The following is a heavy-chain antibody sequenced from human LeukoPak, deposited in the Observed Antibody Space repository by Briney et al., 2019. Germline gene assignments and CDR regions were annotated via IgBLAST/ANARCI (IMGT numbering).Heavy chain of an antibody. CDR1: GGSISSGSYH. J-gene: IGHJ4*02. D-gene: IGHD5-18*01. CDR3: ARDGLYNYGYSYFDY. CDR2: VHSSGTT. Sequence: SETLSLTCTVSGGSISSGSYHWSWIRQPAGKGLEWIGRVHSSGTTNYNPSLKSRVTMSMDTSKNQLSLKLSSVTAADTAVYYCARDGLYNYGYSYFDYWGQGTLVTVSS. V-gene: IGHV4-61*02.